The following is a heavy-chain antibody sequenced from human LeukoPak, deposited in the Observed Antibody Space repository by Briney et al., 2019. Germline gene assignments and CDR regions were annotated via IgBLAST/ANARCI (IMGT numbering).Heavy chain of an antibody. CDR3: ARRPGVTDYYYYYYMDV. CDR2: ISGSGLNT. J-gene: IGHJ6*03. D-gene: IGHD5-18*01. CDR1: GFTFSTYV. Sequence: GGSLRLSCAASGFTFSTYVMNWVRQAPGKGLEWVSGISGSGLNTYYADSVKGRFTISRDNSKSSLYLQMNSLGAEDTAVYYCARRPGVTDYYYYYYMDVWGRGTTVTVSS. V-gene: IGHV3-23*01.